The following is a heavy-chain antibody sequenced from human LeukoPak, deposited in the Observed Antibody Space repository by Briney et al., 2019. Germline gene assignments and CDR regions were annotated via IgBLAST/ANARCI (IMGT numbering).Heavy chain of an antibody. CDR1: GGSLCNYY. V-gene: IGHV4-59*01. Sequence: SETLSLTCTVSGGSLCNYYWSWIRQPPGKGLEWIGYIYYSGSTNYNPSLKSRVTISVDTSKNQFSLKLSSVTAADTAVYYCAREGRGVSVGMDVWGQGTTVTVSS. CDR2: IYYSGST. D-gene: IGHD2-8*01. J-gene: IGHJ6*02. CDR3: AREGRGVSVGMDV.